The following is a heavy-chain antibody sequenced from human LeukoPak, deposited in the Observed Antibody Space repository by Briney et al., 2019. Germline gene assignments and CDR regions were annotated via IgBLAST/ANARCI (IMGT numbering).Heavy chain of an antibody. V-gene: IGHV4-39*07. Sequence: PSETLSLTCTVSGGSISSSSYYWGWIRQPPGKGLEWIGSIYYSGSTYYNPSLKSRVTISVDTSKNQFSLKLSSVTAADTAVYYCARAYRYNWNYAWFDPWGQGTLVTVSS. CDR2: IYYSGST. CDR3: ARAYRYNWNYAWFDP. J-gene: IGHJ5*02. CDR1: GGSISSSSYY. D-gene: IGHD1-7*01.